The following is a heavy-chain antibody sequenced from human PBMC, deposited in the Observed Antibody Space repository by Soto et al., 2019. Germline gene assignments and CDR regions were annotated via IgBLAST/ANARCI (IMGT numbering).Heavy chain of an antibody. Sequence: SETLSLTGTVSGVSISNSSYYWGWIRLPPGKGLEWIGTIYYSGITYYNPSLKSRVTISVDTSKNQFSLKLTSVTAADTAVYYCARHGSNWGQGTLVTVS. CDR3: ARHGSN. CDR2: IYYSGIT. CDR1: GVSISNSSYY. V-gene: IGHV4-39*01. J-gene: IGHJ4*02.